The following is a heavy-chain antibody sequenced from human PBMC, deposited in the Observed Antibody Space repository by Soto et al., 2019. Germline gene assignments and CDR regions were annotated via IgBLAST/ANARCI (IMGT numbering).Heavy chain of an antibody. CDR2: ISYDGSNK. CDR1: GFTFSSYA. J-gene: IGHJ4*02. Sequence: QVQLVESGGGVVQPGRSLRLSCAASGFTFSSYAMHWVRQAPGKGLEWVAIISYDGSNKYYADSVKGRFTISRDNSKTTLYLQMNSLRAEDTAVYYCARELDGDYVFDYWGQGTLVTVSS. D-gene: IGHD4-17*01. CDR3: ARELDGDYVFDY. V-gene: IGHV3-30-3*01.